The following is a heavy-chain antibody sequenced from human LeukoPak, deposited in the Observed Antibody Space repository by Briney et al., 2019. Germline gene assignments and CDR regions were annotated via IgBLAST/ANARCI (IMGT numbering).Heavy chain of an antibody. D-gene: IGHD3-22*01. Sequence: PSETLSLTCAVSGYSISSGYYWGWIRQPPGKGLEWIGEINHSGSTNYNPSLKSRVTISVDTSKNQFSLKLSSVTAADTAVYYCARGRAGYDSSGYPRRYYYYMDVWGKGTTVTVSS. J-gene: IGHJ6*03. V-gene: IGHV4-38-2*01. CDR1: GYSISSGYY. CDR3: ARGRAGYDSSGYPRRYYYYMDV. CDR2: INHSGST.